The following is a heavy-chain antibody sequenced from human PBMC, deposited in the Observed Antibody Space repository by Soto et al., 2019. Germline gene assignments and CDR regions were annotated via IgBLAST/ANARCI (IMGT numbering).Heavy chain of an antibody. V-gene: IGHV4-39*07. J-gene: IGHJ1*01. D-gene: IGHD3-16*01. CDR1: GGSIRSSTYS. Sequence: SETLSLTCTVSGGSIRSSTYSWGCMRQPPGKGLEWIGSFFISGSTYYNPSLKSRVTISVDTSNNQFSLKLSSVTAADTAVYYCARSRGTGTDPPDFQPWGQGTLLTVSS. CDR3: ARSRGTGTDPPDFQP. CDR2: FFISGST.